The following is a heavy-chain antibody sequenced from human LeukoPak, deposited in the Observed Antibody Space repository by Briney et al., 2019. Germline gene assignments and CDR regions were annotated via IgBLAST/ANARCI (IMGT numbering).Heavy chain of an antibody. CDR2: INHSGST. J-gene: IGHJ6*03. CDR1: GGSFSGYY. V-gene: IGHV4-34*01. Sequence: SETLSLTCAVYGGSFSGYYWSWIRQPPGKGLEWIGEINHSGSTNYNPSLKSRVTISVDTSKNQFSLKLSSVTAADTAVYYCARTAYYYDSSGSLEDYYYYYMDVWGKGTTVTISS. D-gene: IGHD3-22*01. CDR3: ARTAYYYDSSGSLEDYYYYYMDV.